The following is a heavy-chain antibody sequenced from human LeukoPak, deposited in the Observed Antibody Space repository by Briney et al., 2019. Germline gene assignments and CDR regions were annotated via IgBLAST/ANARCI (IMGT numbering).Heavy chain of an antibody. CDR1: GFTFSDYD. V-gene: IGHV3-13*04. D-gene: IGHD5-12*01. J-gene: IGHJ6*02. CDR3: ARGRGYSGYDYGMDV. Sequence: GGSLRLSCAASGFTFSDYDMHLVRQATGKGREWVSAIGTAGDTYYTGSVKGRFTISRENAKNSLYLQMNSLRAGDTAVYYCARGRGYSGYDYGMDVWGQGTTVTVSS. CDR2: IGTAGDT.